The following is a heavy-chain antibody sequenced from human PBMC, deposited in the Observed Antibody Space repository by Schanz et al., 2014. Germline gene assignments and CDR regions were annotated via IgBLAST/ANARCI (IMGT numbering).Heavy chain of an antibody. Sequence: EVLLVESGGGLVTPGESLRLSCAASGFTFSSYSMNWVRQAPGKGLEWVSSVSHGGTYIYYAASVRGRFTISRGNAKNSLFLQMHSLRADDTAVYYCARDPNSGNELDYWGQGTLVTVSS. V-gene: IGHV3-21*02. CDR2: VSHGGTYI. CDR1: GFTFSSYS. CDR3: ARDPNSGNELDY. J-gene: IGHJ4*02. D-gene: IGHD5-12*01.